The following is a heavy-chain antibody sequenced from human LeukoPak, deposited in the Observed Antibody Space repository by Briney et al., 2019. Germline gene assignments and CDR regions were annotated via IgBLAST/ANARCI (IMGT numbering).Heavy chain of an antibody. CDR3: ARTVSNSGYWFDA. CDR1: GGSISSSSYY. Sequence: SETLSLTCTVSGGSISSSSYYWSWIRQPPGKGLEWIGYLYYSGSTNYNPSLNSRVTISVDTSKQQFSLKLSSVTAADTAVYYCARTVSNSGYWFDAWGQGTPVTASS. CDR2: LYYSGST. V-gene: IGHV4-61*01. D-gene: IGHD4-11*01. J-gene: IGHJ5*02.